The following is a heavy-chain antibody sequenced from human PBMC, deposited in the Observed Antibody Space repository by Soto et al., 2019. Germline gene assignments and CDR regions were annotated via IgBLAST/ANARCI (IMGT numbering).Heavy chain of an antibody. CDR3: AAPRAAVTLPRYFNX. CDR1: GFAFSNLA. CDR2: ICSGSRGT. D-gene: IGHD6-13*01. J-gene: IGHJ5*02. Sequence: PGRSLRLSCAASGFAFSNLAMSWVRQAPGKGLEWVSSICSGSRGTHYAESVEDRFTISRDDSKNGLYLQLNSLRAADTAVFYCAAPRAAVTLPRYFNXWGQATPVTVSX. V-gene: IGHV3-23*01.